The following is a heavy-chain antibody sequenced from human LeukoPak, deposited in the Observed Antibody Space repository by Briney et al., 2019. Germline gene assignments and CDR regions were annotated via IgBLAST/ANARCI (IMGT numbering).Heavy chain of an antibody. CDR1: GYTFSDYY. D-gene: IGHD2-8*01. J-gene: IGHJ4*02. CDR3: ARDQKQWPEIDY. CDR2: INPNSGGT. Sequence: ASVKVSCKGSGYTFSDYYMHWVRQAPGQGLEWMGWINPNSGGTNFAQKFQGRVTMTRDTSISTAYMELSRLTSDDTAVYYCARDQKQWPEIDYWGQGTLVTVSS. V-gene: IGHV1-2*02.